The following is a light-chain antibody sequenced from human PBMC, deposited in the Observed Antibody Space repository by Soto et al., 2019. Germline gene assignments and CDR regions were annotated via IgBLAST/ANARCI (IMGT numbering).Light chain of an antibody. CDR1: QSVSSN. Sequence: EIVMTQSPATLSVSPGERATLSCRASQSVSSNLAWYQQKPGQAPRLLIYGASTRATGIPARFSGSGSGTDFTLTIGRLEPEDFAVYYCQQYGSSGTFGQGTKVDI. J-gene: IGKJ1*01. CDR2: GAS. V-gene: IGKV3-15*01. CDR3: QQYGSSGT.